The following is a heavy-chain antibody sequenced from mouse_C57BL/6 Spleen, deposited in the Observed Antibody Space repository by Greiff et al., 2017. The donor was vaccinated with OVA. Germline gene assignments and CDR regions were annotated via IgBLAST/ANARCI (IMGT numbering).Heavy chain of an antibody. V-gene: IGHV1-53*01. CDR1: GYTFTSYW. Sequence: QVQLQQSGTELVKPGASVKLSCKASGYTFTSYWMHWVKQRPGQGLEWIGNINPSNGGTNYNEKFKSKATLTVDKSSSTAYMQLSSLTSEDSAVYYCAHYYGSSFYWYFDVWGTGTTVTVSS. CDR3: AHYYGSSFYWYFDV. CDR2: INPSNGGT. J-gene: IGHJ1*03. D-gene: IGHD1-1*01.